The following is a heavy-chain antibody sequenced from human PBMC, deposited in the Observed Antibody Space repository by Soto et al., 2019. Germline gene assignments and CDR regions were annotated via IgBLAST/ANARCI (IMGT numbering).Heavy chain of an antibody. V-gene: IGHV1-18*01. CDR2: ISAYNGNT. CDR3: ARDQERWRPAASQFDP. Sequence: ASVKVSCKASGYTFTSYGISWVRQAPGQGLEWMGWISAYNGNTNYAQKLQGRVTMTTDTSTSTAYMELRSLRSDDTAVYYCARDQERWRPAASQFDPWGQGTLVTVSS. D-gene: IGHD2-2*01. J-gene: IGHJ5*02. CDR1: GYTFTSYG.